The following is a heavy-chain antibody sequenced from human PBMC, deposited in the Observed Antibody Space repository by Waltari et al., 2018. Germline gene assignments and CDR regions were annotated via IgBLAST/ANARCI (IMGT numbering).Heavy chain of an antibody. CDR3: ARDNSPSAFDY. D-gene: IGHD5-18*01. V-gene: IGHV4-61*09. CDR2: IYTSGST. Sequence: QVQLQESGPGLVKPSQTLSLTCTVPGGSISSGRYYWSWIRQPAGKGLEWIGYIYTSGSTNYNPSLKSRVTISVDTSKNQFSLKLSSVTAADTAVYYCARDNSPSAFDYWGQGTLVTVSS. CDR1: GGSISSGRYY. J-gene: IGHJ4*02.